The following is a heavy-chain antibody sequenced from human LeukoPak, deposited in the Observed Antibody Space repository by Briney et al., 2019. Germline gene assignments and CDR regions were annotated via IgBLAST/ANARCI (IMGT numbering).Heavy chain of an antibody. J-gene: IGHJ4*02. Sequence: ASVKVSCKASGYNFITYGVTWVRQAPGQGLEWMGWNSAYDGKTDYAQKLQGRVTLTTDASTSTAYMELRSLRSDDTAVYYCARNRDSGWYYYFDYWGQGTLVTVSS. CDR1: GYNFITYG. CDR2: NSAYDGKT. V-gene: IGHV1-18*01. D-gene: IGHD6-19*01. CDR3: ARNRDSGWYYYFDY.